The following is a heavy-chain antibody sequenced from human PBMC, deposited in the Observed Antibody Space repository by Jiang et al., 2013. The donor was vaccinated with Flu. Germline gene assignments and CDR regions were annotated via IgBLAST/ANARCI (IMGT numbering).Heavy chain of an antibody. Sequence: SCAASGFTVSSNYMSWVRQAPGKGLEWVSVIYSGGSTYYADSVKGRFTISRDNSKNTLYLQMNSLRAEDTAVYYCARDGTVTTNYYGMDVWGQGTTVTVSS. CDR2: IYSGGST. V-gene: IGHV3-66*02. CDR3: ARDGTVTTNYYGMDV. D-gene: IGHD4-17*01. CDR1: GFTVSSNY. J-gene: IGHJ6*02.